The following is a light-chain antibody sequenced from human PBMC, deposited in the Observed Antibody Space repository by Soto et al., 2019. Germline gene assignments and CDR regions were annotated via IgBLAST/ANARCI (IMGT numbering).Light chain of an antibody. CDR1: RDVAGNY. V-gene: IGKV3-20*01. Sequence: DIVLTQSPGTLSLSPGERATLSCRASRDVAGNYLAWYQQKPGQAPRLLIYGASSRATGIPDRFSGSGSGTDFTLTISRLEPEDFAVYYCQQYGSSVWTFGQGTKVEI. J-gene: IGKJ1*01. CDR2: GAS. CDR3: QQYGSSVWT.